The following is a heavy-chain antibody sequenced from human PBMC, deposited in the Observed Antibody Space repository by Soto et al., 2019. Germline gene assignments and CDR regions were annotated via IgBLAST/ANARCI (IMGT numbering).Heavy chain of an antibody. CDR3: ARIVRGATDAIDV. CDR2: IHWDDDK. CDR1: WLSLSTSGVG. V-gene: IGHV2-5*02. Sequence: QITLKESGPTLVKPTQTLTLTCTFSWLSLSTSGVGGGWIRQPPGKAVEWLALIHWDDDKRYSPSLKSRLTITKDNTKNQVVLTMTNVDSVGTAAYYSARIVRGATDAIDVWGQGTMVTVSS. D-gene: IGHD3-10*01. J-gene: IGHJ3*01.